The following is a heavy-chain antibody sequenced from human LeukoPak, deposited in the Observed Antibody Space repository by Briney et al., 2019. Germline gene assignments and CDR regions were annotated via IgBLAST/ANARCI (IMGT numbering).Heavy chain of an antibody. J-gene: IGHJ3*02. CDR1: GGSISSYY. V-gene: IGHV4-59*01. D-gene: IGHD2-2*02. CDR3: ARDYNRYCSSTSCYSDAFDI. Sequence: PSETLSLTCTVSGGSISSYYWSWIRQPPGKGLEWIGYIYYSGSTNYNPSLKSRVTISVDTSKSQFSLKLSSVTAADTAVYYCARDYNRYCSSTSCYSDAFDIWGQGTMVTVSS. CDR2: IYYSGST.